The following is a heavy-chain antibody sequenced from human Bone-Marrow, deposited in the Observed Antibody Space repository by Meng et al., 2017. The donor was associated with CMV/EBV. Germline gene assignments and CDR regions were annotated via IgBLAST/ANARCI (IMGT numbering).Heavy chain of an antibody. CDR3: ARERFLVPAASPDYYYYGMDV. CDR1: GYTFTSYY. D-gene: IGHD2-2*01. J-gene: IGHJ6*02. V-gene: IGHV1-46*01. CDR2: INPSGGST. Sequence: ASVKVSCKASGYTFTSYYMHWVRQAPGQGLEWMGIINPSGGSTSYAQKFQGRVTMTRDTSISTAYMELSRLRSDDTALYYCARERFLVPAASPDYYYYGMDVWGQGSTVTVSS.